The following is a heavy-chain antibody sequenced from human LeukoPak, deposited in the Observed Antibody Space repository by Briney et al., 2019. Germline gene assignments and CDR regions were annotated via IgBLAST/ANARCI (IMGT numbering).Heavy chain of an antibody. V-gene: IGHV1-46*01. CDR3: ARDRPHGNYDILTGYFDY. CDR1: GYTFTTYY. CDR2: INLSGGTT. J-gene: IGHJ4*02. Sequence: ASVKVSFKASGYTFTTYYMHWVRQAPGQGLEWMGIINLSGGTTDYAQKFQGRVTMTRDTSTSTLYMELSSLRSEDTAVYYCARDRPHGNYDILTGYFDYWGQGTLVTVSS. D-gene: IGHD3-9*01.